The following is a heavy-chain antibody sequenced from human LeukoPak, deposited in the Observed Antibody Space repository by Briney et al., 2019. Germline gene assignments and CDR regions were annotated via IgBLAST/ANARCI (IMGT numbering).Heavy chain of an antibody. J-gene: IGHJ4*02. D-gene: IGHD2/OR15-2a*01. CDR2: ISAYNGNA. Sequence: GASVKDSCKASGYTFSIYAITWVRQAPGQGLQWMGWISAYNGNAKSAQNVQGRVTITTDTPTSTAYLDLRSLTSDDTAVYNCARASFFPLARPTHIDYWGQGTLVTVSS. CDR1: GYTFSIYA. V-gene: IGHV1-18*01. CDR3: ARASFFPLARPTHIDY.